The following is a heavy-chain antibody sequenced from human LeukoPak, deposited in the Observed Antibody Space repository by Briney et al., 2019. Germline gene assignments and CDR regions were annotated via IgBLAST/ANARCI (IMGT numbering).Heavy chain of an antibody. CDR2: IKQDGSEK. J-gene: IGHJ4*02. CDR3: ARDGFGEAAAATFDY. CDR1: GFTFSSYW. D-gene: IGHD6-13*01. Sequence: PGGSLRLSYAASGFTFSSYWMSWVRQAPGKGLEWVANIKQDGSEKYYVDSVKGRFTISRDNAKNSLYLQMNSLRAEDTAVYYCARDGFGEAAAATFDYWGQGTLVTVSS. V-gene: IGHV3-7*01.